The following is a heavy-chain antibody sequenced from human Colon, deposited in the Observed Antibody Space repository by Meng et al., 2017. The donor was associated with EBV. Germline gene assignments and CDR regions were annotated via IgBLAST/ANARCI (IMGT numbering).Heavy chain of an antibody. J-gene: IGHJ4*02. CDR3: ARGPSRWLQFSFDY. CDR1: GGSISSGGYY. D-gene: IGHD5-24*01. V-gene: IGHV4-31*03. CDR2: IYYSGST. Sequence: VPLEESGPGLVKPSQTLSLPCTVSGGSISSGGYYWSWIRQHPGKGLEWIGYIYYSGSTYYNPSLKSRVTISIDTSKNQFSLKLSSVTAADTAVYYCARGPSRWLQFSFDYWGQGTLVTVSS.